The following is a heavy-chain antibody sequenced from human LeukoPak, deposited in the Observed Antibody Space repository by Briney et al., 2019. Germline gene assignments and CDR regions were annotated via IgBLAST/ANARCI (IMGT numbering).Heavy chain of an antibody. CDR1: GFTLGDHA. Sequence: PGRSLRLSCTASGFTLGDHAMSWVRQAPGKGLEWVGFIRSKLHGGTTEYAASVKDRFTISRDDSKNIAYLQMNSLKNEDTAVYYCTRDRGYSYGYGDYWGQGTLVTVSS. J-gene: IGHJ4*02. CDR2: IRSKLHGGTT. D-gene: IGHD5-18*01. CDR3: TRDRGYSYGYGDY. V-gene: IGHV3-49*04.